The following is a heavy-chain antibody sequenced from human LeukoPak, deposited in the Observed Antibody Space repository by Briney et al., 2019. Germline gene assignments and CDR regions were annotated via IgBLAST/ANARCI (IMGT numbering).Heavy chain of an antibody. CDR2: ITSKPYGGTA. Sequence: GGSLRLSCATSGGTFGDYAVSWVRQAPGKGPEWLGFITSKPYGGTAEYAASVKGRFTISRDDSKSLAYLQMNSLKTEDTAMYHCSRDREAAAGINALDIWGQGTMVTVSS. D-gene: IGHD6-13*01. CDR1: GGTFGDYA. V-gene: IGHV3-49*04. J-gene: IGHJ3*02. CDR3: SRDREAAAGINALDI.